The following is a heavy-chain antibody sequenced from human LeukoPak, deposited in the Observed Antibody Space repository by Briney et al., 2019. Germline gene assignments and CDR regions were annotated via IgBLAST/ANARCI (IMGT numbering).Heavy chain of an antibody. CDR3: ARQNTRRGYSYGYYFDY. CDR2: IYYSGST. Sequence: SETLSLTCTVSGGSISSYYWSWIRQPPGKGLEWIGYIYYSGSTNYNPSLKSRVTISVDTSKNQFSLKLSSVTAADTAVYYCARQNTRRGYSYGYYFDYWGQGTLVTVPS. CDR1: GGSISSYY. V-gene: IGHV4-59*08. D-gene: IGHD5-18*01. J-gene: IGHJ4*02.